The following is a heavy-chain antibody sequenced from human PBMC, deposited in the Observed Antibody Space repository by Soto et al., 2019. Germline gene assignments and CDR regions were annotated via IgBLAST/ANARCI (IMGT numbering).Heavy chain of an antibody. Sequence: PSETLSLTCTVSGGSISSSSYYWGWIRQPPGKGLEWIGSIYYSGSTYYNPSLNSRVTISVDTSKNQFSLKLSSVTAADTAVYYCASLFILRSRGEQQLWAKNYYYYGMDVWGQGTTVTVSS. CDR1: GGSISSSSYY. V-gene: IGHV4-39*01. CDR2: IYYSGST. D-gene: IGHD6-13*01. CDR3: ASLFILRSRGEQQLWAKNYYYYGMDV. J-gene: IGHJ6*02.